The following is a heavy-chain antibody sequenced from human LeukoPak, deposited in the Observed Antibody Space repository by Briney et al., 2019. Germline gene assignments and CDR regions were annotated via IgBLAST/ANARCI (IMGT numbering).Heavy chain of an antibody. CDR2: IYSGGST. V-gene: IGHV3-66*01. Sequence: PGGSLRLSCAASEFSVGSNYMTWVRQAPGKGLEWVSLIYSGGSTYYADSVKGRFTISRDNSKNTLYLQMNSLRAEDTAVYYCARVAGTIGYFQHWGRGTLVTVSS. CDR1: EFSVGSNY. CDR3: ARVAGTIGYFQH. J-gene: IGHJ2*01. D-gene: IGHD6-19*01.